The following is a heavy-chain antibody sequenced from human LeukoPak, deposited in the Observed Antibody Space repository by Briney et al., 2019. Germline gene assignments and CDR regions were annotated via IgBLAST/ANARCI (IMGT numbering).Heavy chain of an antibody. Sequence: ASVKVSCKASGGTFSSYAISWVRQAPGQRLEWMGRIIPILGIANYAQKFQGRVTITADKSTSTAYMELSSLRSEDTAVYYCARGGGFWSGYYNDYWGQGTLVTVSS. J-gene: IGHJ4*02. CDR1: GGTFSSYA. V-gene: IGHV1-69*04. D-gene: IGHD3-3*01. CDR3: ARGGGFWSGYYNDY. CDR2: IIPILGIA.